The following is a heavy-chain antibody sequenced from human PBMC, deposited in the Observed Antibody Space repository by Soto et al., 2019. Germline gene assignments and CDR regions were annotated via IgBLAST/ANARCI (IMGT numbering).Heavy chain of an antibody. J-gene: IGHJ4*02. Sequence: SETLSLTCTVSGGSISSYYCSWIRQPPGKGLEWIGEINHSGSTNYNPSLKSRVTISVDTSKNQFSLKLSSVTAADTAVYYCARGPVYGDYDYWGQGTLVT. CDR2: INHSGST. D-gene: IGHD4-17*01. V-gene: IGHV4-34*01. CDR1: GGSISSYY. CDR3: ARGPVYGDYDY.